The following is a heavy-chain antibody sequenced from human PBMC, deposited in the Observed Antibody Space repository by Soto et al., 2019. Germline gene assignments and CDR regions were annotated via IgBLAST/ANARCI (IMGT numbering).Heavy chain of an antibody. V-gene: IGHV3-13*04. CDR2: ITTAGDT. CDR3: ARELHGGSYGMDV. J-gene: IGHJ6*02. Sequence: LRLSCAASGFTFSNYDMHWVRQVTGKGLEWVSGITTAGDTYYPGSVKGRFTISREKAKNSLYLQMNSLSAGDTAVYYCARELHGGSYGMDVWGQGTTVTVSS. CDR1: GFTFSNYD.